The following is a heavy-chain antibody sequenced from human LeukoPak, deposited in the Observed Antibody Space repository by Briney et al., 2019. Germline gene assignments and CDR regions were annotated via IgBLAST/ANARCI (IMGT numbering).Heavy chain of an antibody. Sequence: GGSLRLSCAASEFVFSSYVMSWVRQAPGKGLEWVGLIRSKAYGGTTEYAASVKGRFTISRDDSKSIAYLQMNSLKTEDTAVYYCTRDRYGSYWFDPWGQGTLVTVSS. D-gene: IGHD1-26*01. V-gene: IGHV3-49*04. CDR1: EFVFSSYV. CDR3: TRDRYGSYWFDP. J-gene: IGHJ5*02. CDR2: IRSKAYGGTT.